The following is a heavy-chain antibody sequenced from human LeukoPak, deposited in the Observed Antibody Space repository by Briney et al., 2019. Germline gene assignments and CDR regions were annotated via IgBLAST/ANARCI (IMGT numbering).Heavy chain of an antibody. CDR3: ARGSTTVVHL. J-gene: IGHJ4*02. CDR1: GGSFSGYY. V-gene: IGHV4-34*01. Sequence: PSETLSLTCAVYGGSFSGYYWSWIRQPPGKGLEWIGEINHSGSTNYNPSLKGRVTISVDTSKNQFSLKLSSVTAADTAVYYCARGSTTVVHLWGQGTLVTVSS. D-gene: IGHD4-23*01. CDR2: INHSGST.